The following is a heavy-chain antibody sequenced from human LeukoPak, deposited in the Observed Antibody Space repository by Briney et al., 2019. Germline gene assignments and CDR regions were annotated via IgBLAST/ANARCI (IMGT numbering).Heavy chain of an antibody. D-gene: IGHD6-19*01. J-gene: IGHJ4*02. CDR2: IYHSGNT. Sequence: SENLSLTCAVSGYSISSGFYWGWIRQPPGKGLGWIGSIYHSGNTYYNPSLKSRVTISVDTSMNQFSLKLSSVTAADTAVYYCARDGYSSGWSFSYWGQGTLVTVSS. V-gene: IGHV4-38-2*02. CDR3: ARDGYSSGWSFSY. CDR1: GYSISSGFY.